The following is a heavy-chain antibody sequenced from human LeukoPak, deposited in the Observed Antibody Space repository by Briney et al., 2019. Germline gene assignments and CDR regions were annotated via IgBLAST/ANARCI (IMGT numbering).Heavy chain of an antibody. CDR2: INPSGGST. CDR1: GYTFTSYY. CDR3: ARDTNPEERRIDY. J-gene: IGHJ4*02. Sequence: GASVTVSCTASGYTFTSYYMHWVRQAPGQGLEWMGIINPSGGSTSYAQKFQGRVTMTRDTSTSTVYMELSSLRSEDTAVYYCARDTNPEERRIDYWGQGTLVTVSS. D-gene: IGHD2-2*01. V-gene: IGHV1-46*01.